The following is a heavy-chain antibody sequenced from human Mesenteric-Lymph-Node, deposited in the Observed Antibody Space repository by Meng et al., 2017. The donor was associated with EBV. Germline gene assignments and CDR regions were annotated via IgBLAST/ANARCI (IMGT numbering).Heavy chain of an antibody. Sequence: QVQLVQSGFELKRLGAPVKVSCKASGYTFTDYAVNWVRQAPGQGLESMGWINTNTGNPTYAQGFTGRFVFSLDTSVSTAYLQISSLKSEDTAVYYCARAAGDDYGDYFDYWGQGTLVTVSS. CDR1: GYTFTDYA. V-gene: IGHV7-4-1*02. D-gene: IGHD4-17*01. J-gene: IGHJ4*02. CDR2: INTNTGNP. CDR3: ARAAGDDYGDYFDY.